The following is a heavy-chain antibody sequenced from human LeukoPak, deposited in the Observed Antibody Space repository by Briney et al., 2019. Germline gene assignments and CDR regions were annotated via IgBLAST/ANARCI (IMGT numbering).Heavy chain of an antibody. CDR3: AKDHMSSPVTYGYSFDS. V-gene: IGHV3-23*01. CDR2: ISGSGVST. CDR1: GFTVSSNY. J-gene: IGHJ4*02. Sequence: GGSLRLSCGASGFTVSSNYMSWVRQAPGKGLEWVAAISGSGVSTRDADSVKGRFTISRDNSKNTLYLQMSSLRAEDTAVYYCAKDHMSSPVTYGYSFDSWGQGTLVTVSS. D-gene: IGHD5-18*01.